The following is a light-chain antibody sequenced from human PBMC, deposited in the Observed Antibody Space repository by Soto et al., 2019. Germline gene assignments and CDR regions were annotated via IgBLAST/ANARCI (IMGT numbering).Light chain of an antibody. J-gene: IGLJ3*02. Sequence: QSVLTQPPSVSGAPGQGVTISCAGTISSIGAGYDVHWYQQVPGTAPKLLIYTNSNRPSGVPDRFSGSKSGTSASLAITGLQAAEDADYYFQSYDSSLSALVFGGGTKLTVL. CDR1: ISSIGAGYD. CDR2: TNS. CDR3: QSYDSSLSALV. V-gene: IGLV1-40*01.